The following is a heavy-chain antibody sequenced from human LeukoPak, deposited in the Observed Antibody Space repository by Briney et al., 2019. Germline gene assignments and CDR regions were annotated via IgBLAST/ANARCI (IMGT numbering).Heavy chain of an antibody. CDR1: GGSISSYY. Sequence: PSETLSLTCTVSGGSISSYYWSWIRQPPGKGLEWIGYIYYSGSTNYNPSLKSGVSISVETSKNKFSLKLSSVTAADTRGYYCARAIVGATNGYYYYIDVWGKGTTVTVSS. J-gene: IGHJ6*03. D-gene: IGHD1-26*01. CDR3: ARAIVGATNGYYYYIDV. CDR2: IYYSGST. V-gene: IGHV4-59*01.